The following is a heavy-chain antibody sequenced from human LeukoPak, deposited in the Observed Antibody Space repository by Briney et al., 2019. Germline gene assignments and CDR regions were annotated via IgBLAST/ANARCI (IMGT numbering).Heavy chain of an antibody. CDR2: IFXSXSX. CDR3: AGLVVGTATIDY. CDR1: GXXXXXXXXX. D-gene: IGHD2-21*02. J-gene: IGHJ4*02. Sequence: PSETLSLTCTXXGXXXXXXXXXXXXXRXXXXKXXXXXXNIFXSXSXHXNPSLKSXVXISVDTSKNRFSLKLNSVTAADXAVYHCAGLVVGTATIDYWGQGTLVTVSS. V-gene: IGHV4-39*01.